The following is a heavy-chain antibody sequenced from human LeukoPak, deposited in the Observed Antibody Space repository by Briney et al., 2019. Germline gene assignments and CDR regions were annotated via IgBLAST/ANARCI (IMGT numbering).Heavy chain of an antibody. CDR2: IWSDGSKK. CDR1: GFTFSSYG. Sequence: GGSLRLSCVTSGFTFSSYGMHWVRQAPGKGLEWVAFIWSDGSKKYYADSVKGRFTISRDNSKNTLYLQMNSLKTEDTAVYYCTTGRTVSKKGAAYWGQGTLVTVSS. V-gene: IGHV3-30*02. J-gene: IGHJ4*02. D-gene: IGHD4-17*01. CDR3: TTGRTVSKKGAAY.